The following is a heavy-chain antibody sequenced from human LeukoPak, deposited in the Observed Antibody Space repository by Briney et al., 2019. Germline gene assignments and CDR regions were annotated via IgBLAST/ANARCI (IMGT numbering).Heavy chain of an antibody. Sequence: SETLSLTCSVSGGSISSHYWSWIRQPPGKGLEWIGYIYYSGSTNYNPSLKSRVTISVDTSKNQFSLKLSSVTAADTAVYYCARVAGARSFDYWGQGTLVTVSS. J-gene: IGHJ4*02. CDR2: IYYSGST. CDR3: ARVAGARSFDY. V-gene: IGHV4-59*11. D-gene: IGHD6-19*01. CDR1: GGSISSHY.